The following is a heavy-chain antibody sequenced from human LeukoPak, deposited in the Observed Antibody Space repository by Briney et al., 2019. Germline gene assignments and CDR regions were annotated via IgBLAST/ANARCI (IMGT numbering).Heavy chain of an antibody. D-gene: IGHD5-12*01. Sequence: PGRSLRLSCAASGFTFEDYAMHWVRQVPGKGLEWVAGISWSSGNIGCAESVKGRFTISRDNAENTLHLQMNSLRTEDTALYFCARDAWRRAFNYGMDVWGQGTTVAVSS. CDR2: ISWSSGNI. CDR1: GFTFEDYA. V-gene: IGHV3-9*01. J-gene: IGHJ6*02. CDR3: ARDAWRRAFNYGMDV.